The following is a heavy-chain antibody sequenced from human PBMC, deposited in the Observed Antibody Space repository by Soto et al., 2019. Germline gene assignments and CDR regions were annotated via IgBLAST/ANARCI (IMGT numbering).Heavy chain of an antibody. CDR1: GGSLSTYH. CDR3: ATNSVAPAFDI. V-gene: IGHV4-59*01. Sequence: QVQLHESGPGLVKPSETLSLICTVSGGSLSTYHWNWIRQTPGKGLEWLGYIRNTGHSSYNPSLKSRVTMSLDTSKNQISLNLNSVTAADTAVYYGATNSVAPAFDIWGQGTVVTV. D-gene: IGHD3-10*01. CDR2: IRNTGHS. J-gene: IGHJ3*02.